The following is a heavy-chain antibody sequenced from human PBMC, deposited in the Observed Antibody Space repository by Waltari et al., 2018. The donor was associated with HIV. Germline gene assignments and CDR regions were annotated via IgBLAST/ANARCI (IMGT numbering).Heavy chain of an antibody. V-gene: IGHV3-74*01. CDR3: VRDDPWDGKRFDF. CDR1: GFTFSSFW. CDR2: INGDGSTT. J-gene: IGHJ4*02. Sequence: EVQLVESGGGLVQPGGSLRLSCAASGFTFSSFWIHWVRQPPGKGLMWVSRINGDGSTTTYADSVRGRFTISRDNAKNTLFLQMNSLRAEDTAVYYCVRDDPWDGKRFDFWGQGTLVTVSS. D-gene: IGHD1-26*01.